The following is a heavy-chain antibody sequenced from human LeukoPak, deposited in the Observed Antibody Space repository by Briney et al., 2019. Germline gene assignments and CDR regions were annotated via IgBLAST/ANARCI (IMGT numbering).Heavy chain of an antibody. Sequence: SGGSLRLSCAASGFTFSSYAMSWVRQAPGKGLEWVSAISGSGGSTYYADSVKGRFTISRDNSKNTLYLQMNSLRAEDTAVYYCAKGWELLGVFDYWGQGTLVTVSS. V-gene: IGHV3-23*01. CDR2: ISGSGGST. J-gene: IGHJ4*02. CDR3: AKGWELLGVFDY. CDR1: GFTFSSYA. D-gene: IGHD1-26*01.